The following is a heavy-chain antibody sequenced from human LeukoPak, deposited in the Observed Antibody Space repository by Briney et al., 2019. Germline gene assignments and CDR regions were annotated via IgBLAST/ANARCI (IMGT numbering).Heavy chain of an antibody. CDR1: GGTFSSYA. D-gene: IGHD4-17*01. J-gene: IGHJ2*01. CDR2: IIPILGIA. Sequence: GASVKVSCKASGGTFSSYAISWVRQAPGQGLEWMGRIIPILGIANNAQKFQGRVTITADKSTSTAYMELSSLRSEDTAVYYCARESPLYTYGDYGYWYVDLWGRGTLVTVSA. CDR3: ARESPLYTYGDYGYWYVDL. V-gene: IGHV1-69*04.